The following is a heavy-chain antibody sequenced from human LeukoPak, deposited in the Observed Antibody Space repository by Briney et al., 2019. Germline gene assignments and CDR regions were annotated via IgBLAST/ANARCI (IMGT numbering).Heavy chain of an antibody. V-gene: IGHV4-34*01. CDR1: GGSFSGYY. D-gene: IGHD2-2*01. CDR2: INHSGGT. Sequence: SETLSLTCAVYGGSFSGYYWSWIRQPPGKGLEWIGEINHSGGTNYNPSLKSRVTISVDTSKNQFSLKLSSVTAADTAMYYCARVKRKYQVLKPLHETPSHYFDYWGQGTLVTVSS. J-gene: IGHJ4*02. CDR3: ARVKRKYQVLKPLHETPSHYFDY.